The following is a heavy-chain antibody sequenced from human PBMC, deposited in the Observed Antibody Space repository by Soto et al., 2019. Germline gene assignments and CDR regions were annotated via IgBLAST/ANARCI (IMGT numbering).Heavy chain of an antibody. Sequence: SETLSLTCAVSSGSISSSNWWSWVRQPPGKGLEWIGEIYHSGSTNYNPSLKSRVTISVDKSKNQFSLKLSSVTAADTAVYYCARVNPYCGGDCYFDYWGQGTLVTVSS. CDR2: IYHSGST. V-gene: IGHV4-4*02. CDR1: SGSISSSNW. D-gene: IGHD2-21*01. CDR3: ARVNPYCGGDCYFDY. J-gene: IGHJ4*02.